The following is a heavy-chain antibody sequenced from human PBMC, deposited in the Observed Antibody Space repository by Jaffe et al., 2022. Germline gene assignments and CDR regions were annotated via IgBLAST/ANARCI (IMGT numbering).Heavy chain of an antibody. Sequence: QVQLQESGPGLVKPSQTLSLTCTVSGGSISSGSYYWSWIRQPAGKGLEWIGRIYTSGSTNYNPSLKSRVTISVDTSKNQFSLKLSSVTAADTAVYYCARGEYYYGSGSYYYYMDVWGKGTTVTVSS. CDR2: IYTSGST. J-gene: IGHJ6*03. CDR3: ARGEYYYGSGSYYYYMDV. D-gene: IGHD3-10*01. CDR1: GGSISSGSYY. V-gene: IGHV4-61*02.